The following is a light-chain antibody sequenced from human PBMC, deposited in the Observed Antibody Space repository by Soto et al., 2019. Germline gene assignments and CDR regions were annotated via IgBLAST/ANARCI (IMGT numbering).Light chain of an antibody. V-gene: IGKV3-11*01. CDR1: QSVSSY. CDR3: QQRSNWPPSIT. J-gene: IGKJ5*01. Sequence: EIVLTQSPATLSLSPWERATLSCRASQSVSSYLAWYQQKPGQAPRLLIYDASNRATGIPARFSGSGSGTDFTLTISSLEPEDFAVYYCQQRSNWPPSITFGQGTRLEI. CDR2: DAS.